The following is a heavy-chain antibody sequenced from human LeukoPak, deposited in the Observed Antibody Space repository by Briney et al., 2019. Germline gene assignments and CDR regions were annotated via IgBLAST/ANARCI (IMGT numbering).Heavy chain of an antibody. Sequence: GGSLRLSCAVSGFTVSGNYMSWVRQAPGKGLEWVSLIYSGGTTYYADSVKGRFTISRDNSENTLYLQMNSLGDEDTAVYYCARDSSGWLRLTGMDVWGKGTTVTVSS. J-gene: IGHJ6*03. CDR1: GFTVSGNY. D-gene: IGHD6-19*01. CDR2: IYSGGTT. V-gene: IGHV3-53*05. CDR3: ARDSSGWLRLTGMDV.